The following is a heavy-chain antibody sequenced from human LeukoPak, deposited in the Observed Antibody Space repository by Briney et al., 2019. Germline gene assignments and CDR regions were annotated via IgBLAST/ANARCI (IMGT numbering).Heavy chain of an antibody. Sequence: SETLSLTCAVYGGSFRGYYWGWIRQPPGKGLEWIGSIYHSGSTYYNPSLKSRVTISVDTSKNQFSLKLSSVTAADTAVYYCASDDSGSYYYWGQGTLVTVSS. J-gene: IGHJ4*02. D-gene: IGHD1-26*01. V-gene: IGHV4-38-2*01. CDR1: GGSFRGYY. CDR3: ASDDSGSYYY. CDR2: IYHSGST.